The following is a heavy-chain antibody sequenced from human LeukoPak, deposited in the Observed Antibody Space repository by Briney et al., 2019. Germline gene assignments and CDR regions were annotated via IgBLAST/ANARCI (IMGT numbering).Heavy chain of an antibody. D-gene: IGHD5-12*01. V-gene: IGHV3-48*02. CDR3: ARGATARGFDK. Sequence: PGGSLRLSCAASGFTFSSYTMNWVRQAPGKGLEWVSHISSSSATTYYADSVKGRFTISRDNAKKSLDLQMNSLQDEDTAVYYCARGATARGFDKWGQGTLVTVSS. J-gene: IGHJ4*02. CDR1: GFTFSSYT. CDR2: ISSSSATT.